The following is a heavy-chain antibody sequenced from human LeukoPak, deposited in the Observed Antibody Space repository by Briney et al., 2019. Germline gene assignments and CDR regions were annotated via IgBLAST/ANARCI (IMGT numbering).Heavy chain of an antibody. V-gene: IGHV3-48*03. J-gene: IGHJ4*02. Sequence: GGSLRLSCAASGFTFSSYEMNWVRQAPGKGLEWVSYISSSGSTIYYADSVKGRFTISRDNAKNSLYLQMNSLRAEDTAVYYCARDGGDGYNEGDYWGQGTLVTVSS. CDR1: GFTFSSYE. CDR3: ARDGGDGYNEGDY. CDR2: ISSSGSTI. D-gene: IGHD5-24*01.